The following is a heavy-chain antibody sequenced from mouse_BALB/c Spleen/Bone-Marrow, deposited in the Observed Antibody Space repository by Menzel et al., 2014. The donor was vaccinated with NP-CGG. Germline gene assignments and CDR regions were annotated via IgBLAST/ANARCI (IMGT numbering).Heavy chain of an antibody. V-gene: IGHV1-18*01. CDR2: INPYNGGS. D-gene: IGHD1-1*01. Sequence: EVQLQQSGPELVKPGASMKISCKASGYSFAGYTMNWVKQSHGKNLEWIGLINPYNGGSSYNQKFKGKATLTVDKSSGTAYMELLSLTSEDSAVYYCAREGYGSSYGFAYWGQGTLVTVSA. J-gene: IGHJ3*01. CDR1: GYSFAGYT. CDR3: AREGYGSSYGFAY.